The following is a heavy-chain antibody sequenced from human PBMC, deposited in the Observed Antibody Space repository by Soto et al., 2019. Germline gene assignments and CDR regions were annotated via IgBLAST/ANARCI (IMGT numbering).Heavy chain of an antibody. CDR1: GYTFTSYG. CDR3: ASAGWVIAAASTDYYYGMDV. V-gene: IGHV1-18*04. CDR2: ISAYNGNT. D-gene: IGHD6-13*01. J-gene: IGHJ6*02. Sequence: ASVKVSCKASGYTFTSYGISWVRQAPGQVLEWMGWISAYNGNTNYAQKLQGRVTMTTDTSTSTAYMELRSLRSDDTAVYYCASAGWVIAAASTDYYYGMDVWGQGTTVTVSS.